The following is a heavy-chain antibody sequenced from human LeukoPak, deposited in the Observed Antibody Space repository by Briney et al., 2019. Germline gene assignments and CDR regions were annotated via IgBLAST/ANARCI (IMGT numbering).Heavy chain of an antibody. V-gene: IGHV3-15*01. D-gene: IGHD6-13*01. J-gene: IGHJ4*02. CDR3: TAYLGIAAAGTPFDY. CDR1: GFTFSNAW. CDR2: IKSKTDGGTT. Sequence: GGSLRLSCAASGFTFSNAWMSWVRQAPGKGLEWVGRIKSKTDGGTTDYAAPVKGRFTISRDDSKNTLYLQMNSLKTEDTAVYYCTAYLGIAAAGTPFDYWGQGTLVTVSS.